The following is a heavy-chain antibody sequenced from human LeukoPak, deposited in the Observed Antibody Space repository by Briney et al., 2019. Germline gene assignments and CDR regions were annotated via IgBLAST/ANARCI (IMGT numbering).Heavy chain of an antibody. Sequence: PGGSLRLSCAASGFGFSSYSMNWVRQAPGKGLEWVSYISSSSSTIYYADSVKGRFTISRDNAKNSLYLQMNSLRAEDTAVYYCARLDDAFDVWGQGTMVTVSS. CDR2: ISSSSSTI. J-gene: IGHJ3*01. D-gene: IGHD3-9*01. CDR3: ARLDDAFDV. CDR1: GFGFSSYS. V-gene: IGHV3-48*01.